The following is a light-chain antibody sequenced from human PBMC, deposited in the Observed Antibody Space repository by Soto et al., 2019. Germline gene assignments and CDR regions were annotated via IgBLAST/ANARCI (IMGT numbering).Light chain of an antibody. CDR1: SGHSSYA. CDR3: QTWVTGIYV. J-gene: IGLJ1*01. V-gene: IGLV4-69*01. Sequence: QLVLTQSPSASASLGASVKLTCTLSSGHSSYAIAWHQQQPEKGPRYLMKPNSDGSHSKGDGIPDRFSGSSSGAERYLTISSLQSEDEADYSCQTWVTGIYVFGTGTKLTVL. CDR2: PNSDGSH.